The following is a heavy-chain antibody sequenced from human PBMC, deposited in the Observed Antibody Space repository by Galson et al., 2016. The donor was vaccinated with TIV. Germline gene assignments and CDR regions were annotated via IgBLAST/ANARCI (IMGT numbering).Heavy chain of an antibody. CDR2: INPDGSST. V-gene: IGHV3-74*01. CDR3: VREVWGSRYWYFDL. Sequence: SLRLSCAASGFACSNYWMHWVRQVPGRGLLWVSRINPDGSSTNYADSVKGRFTISRDNAKKTLFLQMNSLRAEDTAVYYCVREVWGSRYWYFDLWGRGTLVTVAS. D-gene: IGHD7-27*01. J-gene: IGHJ2*01. CDR1: GFACSNYW.